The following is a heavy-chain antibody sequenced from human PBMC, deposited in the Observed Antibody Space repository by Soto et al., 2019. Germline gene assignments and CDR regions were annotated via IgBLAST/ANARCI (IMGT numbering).Heavy chain of an antibody. V-gene: IGHV6-1*01. CDR3: ASGPAGCSGGSCYLYWYFDL. CDR1: GDRVSSNSAA. CDR2: TYYRSKWYN. D-gene: IGHD2-15*01. Sequence: QSQTLSLPCAISGDRVSSNSAAWNWIRQSPSRGLEWLGRTYYRSKWYNDYAVSVKSRITINPDTSKNKFSLQLNSVTPGDTAVYYCASGPAGCSGGSCYLYWYFDLWGRGTLVTVSS. J-gene: IGHJ2*01.